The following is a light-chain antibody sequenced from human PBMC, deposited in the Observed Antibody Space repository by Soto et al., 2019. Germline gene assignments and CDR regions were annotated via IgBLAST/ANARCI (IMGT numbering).Light chain of an antibody. CDR3: QQYGSSPLT. CDR1: QSVSSSY. Sequence: EIVLTQSPGTLSLSPGERATLSCRASQSVSSSYLAWYQQKPGQAPRLLIYGASTRATGIPDRFSGSGSGTGFTFTISRLESGDLAVYFCQQYGSSPLTFGGGTKFEIK. CDR2: GAS. J-gene: IGKJ4*01. V-gene: IGKV3-20*01.